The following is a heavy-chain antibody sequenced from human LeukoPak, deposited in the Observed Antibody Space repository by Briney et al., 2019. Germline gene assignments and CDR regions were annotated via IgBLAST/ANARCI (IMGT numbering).Heavy chain of an antibody. V-gene: IGHV4-38-2*02. CDR1: NYSISSGYY. CDR3: ARGVGPYLEWLLYFDY. Sequence: KPSGTLSLTCTVPNYSISSGYYWGWVRQPPRKGLGWIWRIYHSGSTNYNPSLKSRVTISVDTSKNQFSLKLSSVTAADTAVYYCARGVGPYLEWLLYFDYWGQGTLVTVSS. D-gene: IGHD3-3*01. CDR2: IYHSGST. J-gene: IGHJ4*02.